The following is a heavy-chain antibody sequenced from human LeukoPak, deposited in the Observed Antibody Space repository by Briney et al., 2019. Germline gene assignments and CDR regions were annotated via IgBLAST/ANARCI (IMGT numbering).Heavy chain of an antibody. D-gene: IGHD3-9*01. Sequence: GASVKVSCMASGYTFTSYGISWVRQAPGQGLEWMGWISAYNGNTNYAQKLQGRVTMTTDTSTSTAYMELRSLRSDDTAVYYCARGSYDILTGYFNWFDPWGQGTLVTVSS. J-gene: IGHJ5*02. CDR1: GYTFTSYG. CDR2: ISAYNGNT. V-gene: IGHV1-18*04. CDR3: ARGSYDILTGYFNWFDP.